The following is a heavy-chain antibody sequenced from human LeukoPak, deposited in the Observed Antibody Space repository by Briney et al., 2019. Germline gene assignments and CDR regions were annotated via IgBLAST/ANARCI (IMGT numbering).Heavy chain of an antibody. CDR3: AREGPGYSYGSSGY. V-gene: IGHV3-48*02. CDR1: GFTFSSYS. J-gene: IGHJ4*02. D-gene: IGHD5-18*01. CDR2: ISSSSSTI. Sequence: GGSLRLSCAASGFTFSSYSMNWVRQAPGKGLEWVSYISSSSSTIYYADSVKCRFTISRDNAKNSLYLQMNSLRDEDTAVYYCAREGPGYSYGSSGYWGQGTLVTVSS.